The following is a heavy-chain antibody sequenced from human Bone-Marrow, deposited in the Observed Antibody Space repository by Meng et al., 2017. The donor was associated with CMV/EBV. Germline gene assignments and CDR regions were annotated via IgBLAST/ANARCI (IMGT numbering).Heavy chain of an antibody. Sequence: SCAISGDSVSSNSAAWNWIRQSPSRGLEWLGRTYYRSKWYNDYAVSVKSRITINPDTSKNQFSLQLNSVTPEDTAVYYCARGRMGIDYYYYYYGMDVWGQGTTVTVYS. D-gene: IGHD2-8*01. J-gene: IGHJ6*01. CDR3: ARGRMGIDYYYYYYGMDV. V-gene: IGHV6-1*01. CDR1: GDSVSSNSAA. CDR2: TYYRSKWYN.